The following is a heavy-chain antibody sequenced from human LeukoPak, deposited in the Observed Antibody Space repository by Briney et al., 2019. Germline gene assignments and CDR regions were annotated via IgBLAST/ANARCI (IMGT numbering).Heavy chain of an antibody. V-gene: IGHV1-2*02. J-gene: IGHJ4*02. D-gene: IGHD2-2*01. CDR1: GYTFIDFY. CDR2: INPNSGAI. CDR3: ARVKKLMPEFEF. Sequence: ASVKVSCKASGYTFIDFYIHWVRQAPGQGLEWMGWINPNSGAIKYSQKFQGRVSMTRDTSTSTANMDLSSLRSDDTAVYYCARVKKLMPEFEFWGQGTLVTVS.